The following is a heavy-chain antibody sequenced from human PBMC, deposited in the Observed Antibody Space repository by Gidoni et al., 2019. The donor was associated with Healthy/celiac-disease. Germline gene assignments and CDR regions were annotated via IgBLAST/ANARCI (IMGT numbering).Heavy chain of an antibody. CDR3: ARLGGGLTTVTYFDY. CDR2: IYYTGST. D-gene: IGHD4-17*01. J-gene: IGHJ4*02. CDR1: GGSISSSSYY. Sequence: QLQLQESGPGLVKPSETLSLTCTVSGGSISSSSYYWGWIRQPPGKGLEWIGSIYYTGSTYYNPSLKSRVTISVDTSKNQFSLRLSSVTAADTAVYYCARLGGGLTTVTYFDYWGQGTLVTVSS. V-gene: IGHV4-39*01.